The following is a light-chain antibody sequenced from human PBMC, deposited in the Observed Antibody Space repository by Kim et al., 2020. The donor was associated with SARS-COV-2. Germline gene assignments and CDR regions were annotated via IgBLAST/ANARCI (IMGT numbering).Light chain of an antibody. CDR1: HVIGSS. V-gene: IGKV1-27*01. J-gene: IGKJ5*01. CDR2: HAS. Sequence: ASVGDRVTMTCRASHVIGSSLAWYQQQPGKVPKLLIYHASNLQSGAPARFSGSGSGTDFALTISGLQPDDVESYYCQKYDNAPDTFGQGTRIEIK. CDR3: QKYDNAPDT.